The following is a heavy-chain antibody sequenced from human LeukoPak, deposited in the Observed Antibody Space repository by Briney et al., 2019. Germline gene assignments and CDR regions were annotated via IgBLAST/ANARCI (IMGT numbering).Heavy chain of an antibody. J-gene: IGHJ5*02. V-gene: IGHV3-48*04. CDR2: LSSGSSPI. D-gene: IGHD3-22*01. CDR1: GFTFRTFS. CDR3: TYLRAPYYNDVWLYP. Sequence: GGSLRLTCAASGFTFRTFSMNWVRQAPGKGLEWHSYLSSGSSPIYYADSVKGRFIISRDDAQNLVYLQMSSLGAEDTAVYCCTYLRAPYYNDVWLYPWGQGALVTVSS.